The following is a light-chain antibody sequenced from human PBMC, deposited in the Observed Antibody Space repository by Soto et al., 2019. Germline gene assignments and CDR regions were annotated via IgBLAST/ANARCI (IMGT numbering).Light chain of an antibody. V-gene: IGKV3-20*01. J-gene: IGKJ2*01. Sequence: EIVLTQSPGTLSLSPGERATLSCRASQSVRSSYLSWYQQKPGQAPRLLIYGASSRATGIPDRVSGSGSGTDFTLTISRLEPEDFAVYYCQQYGSSPTFGQGTKLEIK. CDR3: QQYGSSPT. CDR2: GAS. CDR1: QSVRSSY.